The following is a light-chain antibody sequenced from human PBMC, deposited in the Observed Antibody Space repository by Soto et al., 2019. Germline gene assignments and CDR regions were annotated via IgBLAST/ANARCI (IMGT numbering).Light chain of an antibody. Sequence: DIQMTQSPSSLSASVGDRVTITCRASQSISSYLNWYQQKPGKDPKLLIYAASSLQSRVPSRFSGSGAGTDYILTITSLQPEDFATYYCQQSYSTSHYTLGQGTKLEIK. J-gene: IGKJ2*01. CDR3: QQSYSTSHYT. V-gene: IGKV1-39*01. CDR2: AAS. CDR1: QSISSY.